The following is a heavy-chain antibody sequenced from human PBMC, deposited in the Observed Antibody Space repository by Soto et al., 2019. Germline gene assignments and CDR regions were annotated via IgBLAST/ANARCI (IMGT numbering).Heavy chain of an antibody. Sequence: SETLSLTCAVYGGSFSGYYWSWIRQPPGKGLEWNGEINHSGSTNYNPSLKSRVTISVDTSKNQFSLKLSFVTAADTAVYYCARHSDYWGQGTLVTVSS. CDR1: GGSFSGYY. V-gene: IGHV4-34*01. CDR3: ARHSDY. CDR2: INHSGST. J-gene: IGHJ4*02.